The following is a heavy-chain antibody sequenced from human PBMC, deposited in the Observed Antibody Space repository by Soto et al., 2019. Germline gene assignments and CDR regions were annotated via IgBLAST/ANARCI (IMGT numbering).Heavy chain of an antibody. CDR1: GFTFSGYG. D-gene: IGHD6-6*01. CDR3: ATQYSSSSFGDY. V-gene: IGHV3-30*03. CDR2: ISYDGSNK. Sequence: QVQLVESGGGVVQPGRSLRLSCAASGFTFSGYGMHWVRQAPGKGLEWVAVISYDGSNKYYADSVKGRFTISRDNSKNTLYRQMNSMRAEDTAVYYCATQYSSSSFGDYWGQGNLVTVSS. J-gene: IGHJ4*02.